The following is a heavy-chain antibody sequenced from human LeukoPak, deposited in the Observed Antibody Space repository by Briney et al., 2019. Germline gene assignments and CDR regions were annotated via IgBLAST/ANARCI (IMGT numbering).Heavy chain of an antibody. CDR2: ISAYDGNT. Sequence: ASVKVSCKASGYTFTTYGISWVRQAPGQGLEWMGWISAYDGNTNYAQKFQGTVTMTTDTSTSTAYMELRSLRSDDTAVYYCARSMTTVAFDYWGQGTLVTVSS. CDR3: ARSMTTVAFDY. CDR1: GYTFTTYG. J-gene: IGHJ4*02. D-gene: IGHD4-17*01. V-gene: IGHV1-18*01.